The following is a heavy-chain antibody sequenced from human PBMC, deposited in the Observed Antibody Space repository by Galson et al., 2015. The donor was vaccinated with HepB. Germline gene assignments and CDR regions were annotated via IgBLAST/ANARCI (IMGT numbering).Heavy chain of an antibody. CDR1: GVTFSRYS. V-gene: IGHV1-69*13. J-gene: IGHJ4*02. Sequence: SVKVSCKASGVTFSRYSIAWLRQTPGQGLEWMGGIIPLFRSVNYAQKFQGRVTITADESTSTTYMELTSLGSEDTALYYCARQFDSSGFYAYWGQGTLVTVSS. D-gene: IGHD3-22*01. CDR3: ARQFDSSGFYAY. CDR2: IIPLFRSV.